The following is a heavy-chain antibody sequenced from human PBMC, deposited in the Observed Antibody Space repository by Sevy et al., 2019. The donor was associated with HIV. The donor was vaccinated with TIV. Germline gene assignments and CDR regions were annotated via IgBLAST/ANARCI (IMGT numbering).Heavy chain of an antibody. J-gene: IGHJ6*02. CDR1: GFTVSSKY. Sequence: GGSLRLSCAASGFTVSSKYMSWVRQAPGKGLEWVSLINSGGTTSYADSVKGRATISRVNSKNTLYLQMNSLRAEDTAVYYCAGGPRYYYYGMDAWGQGTTVTVSS. CDR3: AGGPRYYYYGMDA. CDR2: INSGGTT. V-gene: IGHV3-53*01.